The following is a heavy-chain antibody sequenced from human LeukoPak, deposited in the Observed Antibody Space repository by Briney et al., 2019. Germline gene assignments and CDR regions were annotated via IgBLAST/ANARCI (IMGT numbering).Heavy chain of an antibody. D-gene: IGHD6-13*01. CDR2: IYPGDSDT. CDR1: GYSFTSYW. Sequence: GESLKISCKGSGYSFTSYWIGWVRQMPVKGLEWMGIIYPGDSDTRYSPSFQGQVTISADKSISTAYLQWSSLKASDTAMYYCARRTSGYSSSSALYFQHWGQGTLVTVSS. CDR3: ARRTSGYSSSSALYFQH. V-gene: IGHV5-51*01. J-gene: IGHJ1*01.